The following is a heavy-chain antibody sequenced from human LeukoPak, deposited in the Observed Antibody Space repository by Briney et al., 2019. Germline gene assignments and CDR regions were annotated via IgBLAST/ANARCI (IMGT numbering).Heavy chain of an antibody. CDR2: ISAYNGNT. Sequence: ASVKVSCKASGYTFTGYYMHWVRQAPGQGLEWMGWISAYNGNTNYAQKLQGRVTMTTDTSTSTAYMELRSLRSDDTAVYYCARDARIAVAGFYDYWGQGTLVTVSS. D-gene: IGHD6-19*01. J-gene: IGHJ4*02. V-gene: IGHV1-18*04. CDR3: ARDARIAVAGFYDY. CDR1: GYTFTGYY.